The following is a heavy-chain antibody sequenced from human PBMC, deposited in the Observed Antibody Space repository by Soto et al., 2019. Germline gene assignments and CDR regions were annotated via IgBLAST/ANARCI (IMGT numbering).Heavy chain of an antibody. CDR3: AKGSRGYTYGTTDH. D-gene: IGHD5-18*01. CDR1: GFSFSNYS. V-gene: IGHV3-21*01. CDR2: ISSSSSYI. J-gene: IGHJ4*02. Sequence: GGSLRLSCTASGFSFSNYSMNWVRQAPGKGLEWVSCISSSSSYIYYADSVRGRFTISRDNAKNSLYLQMDSLRVEDTALYYCAKGSRGYTYGTTDHWGQGTLVTSPQ.